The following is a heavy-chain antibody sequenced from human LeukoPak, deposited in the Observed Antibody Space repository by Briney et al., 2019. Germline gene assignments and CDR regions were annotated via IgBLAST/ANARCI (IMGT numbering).Heavy chain of an antibody. V-gene: IGHV3-30*03. Sequence: GGSLRLSCAASGFTFSSYGMHWVRQAPGKGLEWVAVISFDGSNKYYADSVKGRFTISRDNAKNSLYLQMNSLRAEDTAVYYCARDLVGYSENWFDPWGQGTLVTVSS. J-gene: IGHJ5*02. CDR1: GFTFSSYG. D-gene: IGHD5-18*01. CDR3: ARDLVGYSENWFDP. CDR2: ISFDGSNK.